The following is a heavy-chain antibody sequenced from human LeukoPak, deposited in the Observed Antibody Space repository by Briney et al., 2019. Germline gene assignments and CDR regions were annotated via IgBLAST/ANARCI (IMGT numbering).Heavy chain of an antibody. D-gene: IGHD5-12*01. CDR1: GGSISSGSYY. CDR3: ATVDIVATGQNY. J-gene: IGHJ4*02. V-gene: IGHV4-61*02. CDR2: IYTSGST. Sequence: SETLSLTCTVSGGSISSGSYYWSWIRQPAGKGLEWIGRIYTSGSTNYNPSLKSRVTISVDTSKNQFSLKLSSVTAADTAVYYCATVDIVATGQNYWGQGILVTVSS.